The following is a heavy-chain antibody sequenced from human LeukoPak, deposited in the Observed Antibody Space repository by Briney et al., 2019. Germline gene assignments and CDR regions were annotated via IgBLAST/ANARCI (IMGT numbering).Heavy chain of an antibody. V-gene: IGHV4-59*01. CDR1: GGSLSSYY. J-gene: IGHJ4*02. Sequence: SETLSLTCTVSGGSLSSYYWSWIRQPPGKGLEWIGYIYYSGSAKYNPSLKSRVTISVDTSKNQFSLKLSSVTAGDTAVHYCARAPGIAAAGTHFDFWGQGTLVTVSS. CDR3: ARAPGIAAAGTHFDF. D-gene: IGHD6-13*01. CDR2: IYYSGSA.